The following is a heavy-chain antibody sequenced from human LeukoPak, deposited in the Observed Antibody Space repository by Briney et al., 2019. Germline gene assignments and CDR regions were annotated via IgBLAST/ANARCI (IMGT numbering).Heavy chain of an antibody. Sequence: AGSLRFSCAASGFTFSSYTMHWVRQAPGKGLEWVTVISYDGNNKYYADSVKGRFTISRDNSKNTLYLQMNSLRPEDTAVYYCARTGSLTMNWFDPWGQGTLVTVSS. D-gene: IGHD1-14*01. CDR1: GFTFSSYT. V-gene: IGHV3-30*04. J-gene: IGHJ5*02. CDR2: ISYDGNNK. CDR3: ARTGSLTMNWFDP.